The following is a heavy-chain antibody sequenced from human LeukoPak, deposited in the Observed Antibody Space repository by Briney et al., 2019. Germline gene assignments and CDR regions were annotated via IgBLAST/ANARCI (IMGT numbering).Heavy chain of an antibody. CDR1: GGSISSYY. CDR2: IYHSGST. V-gene: IGHV4-59*01. CDR3: ARAGYSYGLSY. J-gene: IGHJ4*02. Sequence: SETLSLTCTVSGGSISSYYWGWIRQPPGKGLDWIGYIYHSGSTNYNPSLKSRVTMSLDTSKNQFSLNLTSVTAADTAVYYCARAGYSYGLSYWGQGTLVTVSS. D-gene: IGHD5-18*01.